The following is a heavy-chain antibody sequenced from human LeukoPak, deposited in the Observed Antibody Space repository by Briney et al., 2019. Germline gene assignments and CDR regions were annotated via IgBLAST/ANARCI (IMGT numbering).Heavy chain of an antibody. CDR1: GYTFTSYG. J-gene: IGHJ6*03. CDR3: ATAQLLSGYYYYYMDV. V-gene: IGHV1-18*01. CDR2: ISAYNGNT. D-gene: IGHD2-2*01. Sequence: ASVKVSCKASGYTFTSYGISWVRQAPGQGLEWMGWISAYNGNTNYAQKLQGGVTMTTDTSTSTAYMELRSLRSEDTAVYYCATAQLLSGYYYYYMDVWGKGTTVTVSS.